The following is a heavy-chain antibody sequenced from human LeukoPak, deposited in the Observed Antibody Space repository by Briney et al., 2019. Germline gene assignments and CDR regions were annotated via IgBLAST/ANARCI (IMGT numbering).Heavy chain of an antibody. V-gene: IGHV4-4*07. J-gene: IGHJ3*02. CDR3: ARRMYYYDSSGYYHDAFDI. CDR1: GGSISSYY. Sequence: SETLSLTCTVSGGSISSYYWSWIRQPAGKGLERIGRIYTSGSTNYNPSLKSRVTMSVDTSKNQFSLKLSSVTAADTAVYYCARRMYYYDSSGYYHDAFDIWGQGTMVTVSS. CDR2: IYTSGST. D-gene: IGHD3-22*01.